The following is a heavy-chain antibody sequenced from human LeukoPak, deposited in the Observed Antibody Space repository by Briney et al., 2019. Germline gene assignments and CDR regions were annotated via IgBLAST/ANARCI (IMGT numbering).Heavy chain of an antibody. V-gene: IGHV3-21*01. Sequence: GGPLRLSCAASGLTFSSYIMNWVRQAPRKGREWVSSISSISSYIYYPASVKGRFTISRDNAKNPLLLQMNSLRSPHPAVYFCARGAPPDYWGQGTLVTVSS. D-gene: IGHD1-26*01. CDR3: ARGAPPDY. J-gene: IGHJ4*02. CDR1: GLTFSSYI. CDR2: ISSISSYI.